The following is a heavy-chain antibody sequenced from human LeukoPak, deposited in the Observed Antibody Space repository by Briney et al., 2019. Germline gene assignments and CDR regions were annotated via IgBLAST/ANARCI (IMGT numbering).Heavy chain of an antibody. Sequence: GGSLRLSCAASGFSFSKYWMNWVRQAPGKGLEWVATISQDGSQKYLADFVKGRFTISRDNAKNSLYLQMNSLRAEDTAVYYCAKEGAYPIVTYDSWGQGTLVTVSS. CDR1: GFSFSKYW. D-gene: IGHD4-11*01. V-gene: IGHV3-7*01. CDR2: ISQDGSQK. J-gene: IGHJ5*01. CDR3: AKEGAYPIVTYDS.